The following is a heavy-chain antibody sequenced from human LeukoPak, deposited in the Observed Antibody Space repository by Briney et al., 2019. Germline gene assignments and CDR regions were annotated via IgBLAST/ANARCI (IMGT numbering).Heavy chain of an antibody. CDR3: ALGRNVVVPAAILGVTPLYYYYYIDV. J-gene: IGHJ6*03. V-gene: IGHV4-34*01. CDR1: AGSLSGYY. Sequence: PETLSLTRAVYAGSLSGYYWRWICQPPGKGLEWIGEINHSGSTNYNPSLKSRVAISVDTCKNQFSLKISAGTAADTAVDEGALGRNVVVPAAILGVTPLYYYYYIDVWSKGTTVTVSS. D-gene: IGHD2-2*02. CDR2: INHSGST.